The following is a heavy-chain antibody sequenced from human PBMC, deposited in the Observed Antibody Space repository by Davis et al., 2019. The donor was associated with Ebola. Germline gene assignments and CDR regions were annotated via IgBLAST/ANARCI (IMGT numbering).Heavy chain of an antibody. D-gene: IGHD5-18*01. CDR1: GGSFSGYY. CDR2: INHSGST. CDR3: ARVASYGDYFDY. V-gene: IGHV4-34*01. J-gene: IGHJ4*02. Sequence: MPSETLSLTCAVYGGSFSGYYWSWIRQPPGKGLEWIGEINHSGSTNYNPSLKSRVTISGDTSRNQFSLKLSSVTAADTAVYYCARVASYGDYFDYWGLGTLVTVSS.